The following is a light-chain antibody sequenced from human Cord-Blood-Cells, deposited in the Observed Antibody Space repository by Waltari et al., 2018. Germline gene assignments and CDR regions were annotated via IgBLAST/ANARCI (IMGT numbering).Light chain of an antibody. Sequence: QSALTQPASVSGSPGQSITISCTGTSSDVGGYNYVSWYQQHPGKAPKLMIYDVSNRPSGVSNRFSGSKSVNTASRTISGLQAEDEADDYCSSYTSSSTWVFGGGTKLTVL. CDR3: SSYTSSSTWV. V-gene: IGLV2-14*03. CDR1: SSDVGGYNY. J-gene: IGLJ3*02. CDR2: DVS.